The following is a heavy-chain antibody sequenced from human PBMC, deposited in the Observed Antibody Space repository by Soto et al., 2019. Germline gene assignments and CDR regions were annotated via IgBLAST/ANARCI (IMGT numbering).Heavy chain of an antibody. CDR3: ARGLTIFGVVNFDY. D-gene: IGHD3-3*01. V-gene: IGHV1-69*01. J-gene: IGHJ4*02. CDR1: GGTFSNSP. CDR2: VIPIFSIV. Sequence: QVQLVQSGAEVKRPGSSVKVSCKASGGTFSNSPIAWVRLAPGQGLEWMGGVIPIFSIVKYAQKFQGRVPFTADGSTSTAYMELSSLTSEDTAVYYCARGLTIFGVVNFDYWGQGTLVTVSS.